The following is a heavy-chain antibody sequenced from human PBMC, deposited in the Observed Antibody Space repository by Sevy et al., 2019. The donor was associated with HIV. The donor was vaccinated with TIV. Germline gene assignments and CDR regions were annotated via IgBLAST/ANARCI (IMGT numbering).Heavy chain of an antibody. J-gene: IGHJ3*02. CDR2: ISYDGGNK. CDR3: AKFSYVVNSFDI. Sequence: GGSLRLSCAASGFTFSNYGMHWVRQAPGKGLEWVALISYDGGNKDHADSVKGRFTISRDNSKNTLYLQMNSLRAEDTTIYYCAKFSYVVNSFDIWGQGTMVTVSS. V-gene: IGHV3-30*18. D-gene: IGHD2-15*01. CDR1: GFTFSNYG.